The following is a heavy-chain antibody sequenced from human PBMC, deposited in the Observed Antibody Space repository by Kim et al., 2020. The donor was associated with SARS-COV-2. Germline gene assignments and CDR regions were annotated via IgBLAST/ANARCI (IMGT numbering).Heavy chain of an antibody. CDR3: ARGVEELLWFGELLPPFDY. Sequence: GGSLRLSCAASGFTFSSYAMHWVRQAPGKGLEWVAVISYDGSNKYYADSVKGRFTISRDNSKNTLYLQMNSLRAEDTAVYYCARGVEELLWFGELLPPFDYWGQGTLVTVSS. J-gene: IGHJ4*02. V-gene: IGHV3-30-3*01. CDR2: ISYDGSNK. CDR1: GFTFSSYA. D-gene: IGHD3-10*01.